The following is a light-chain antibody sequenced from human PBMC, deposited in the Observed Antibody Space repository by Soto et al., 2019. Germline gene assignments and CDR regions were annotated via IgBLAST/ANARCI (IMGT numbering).Light chain of an antibody. CDR3: SLYTSSSTYV. CDR2: EVS. J-gene: IGLJ1*01. V-gene: IGLV2-18*01. CDR1: SSDVGSYNR. Sequence: QSVLTQPASVSGSPGQSVTISCTGTSSDVGSYNRVSWYQQPPGTAPKLMIYEVSHRPSGVPDRFSGSKSGNTASLTISGLQAEDEADYYCSLYTSSSTYVFGTGTKVTVL.